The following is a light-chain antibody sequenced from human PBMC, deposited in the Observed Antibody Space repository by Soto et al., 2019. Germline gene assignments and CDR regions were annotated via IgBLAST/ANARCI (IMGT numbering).Light chain of an antibody. CDR1: SSDVGGYNY. CDR3: SSSTGSSSWV. J-gene: IGLJ3*02. V-gene: IGLV2-14*01. CDR2: DVS. Sequence: QSALTQPASVSGSPGQSITISCTGTSSDVGGYNYVSWYQQHPGKAPKLMIYDVSNRPSGVSNRCSGSKSGITASLTISGRQAGGEEGYYWSSSTGSSSWVFGGGTQVSVL.